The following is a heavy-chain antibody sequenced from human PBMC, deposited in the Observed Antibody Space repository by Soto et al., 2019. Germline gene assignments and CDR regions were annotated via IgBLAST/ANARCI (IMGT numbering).Heavy chain of an antibody. CDR3: ARVRQIVGYFYYYMDV. Sequence: GASVKVSCKASGYTFTIYGISCVRQAPGQGLEWMGGIGAYNGNTHYTQRLQGRVTMTTDTSTSTAYMELRGLRSDDTAVYYCARVRQIVGYFYYYMDVWGKGTTVTVSS. CDR1: GYTFTIYG. J-gene: IGHJ6*03. CDR2: IGAYNGNT. V-gene: IGHV1-18*01. D-gene: IGHD6-6*01.